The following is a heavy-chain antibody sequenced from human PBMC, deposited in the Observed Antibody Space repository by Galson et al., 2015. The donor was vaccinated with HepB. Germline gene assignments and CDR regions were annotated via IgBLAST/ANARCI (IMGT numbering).Heavy chain of an antibody. V-gene: IGHV3-30*18. CDR3: VKDRGDVLTGYDFYFDT. CDR2: TLYDESDE. D-gene: IGHD3-9*01. J-gene: IGHJ4*02. CDR1: GFIFSGYG. Sequence: SLRLSCAASGFIFSGYGMHWVRQAPGKGLEWVAATLYDESDEYYAESVKGRFTISRDHSENTIFLQMNSLRAEDTAVYYCVKDRGDVLTGYDFYFDTWGQGTLVTVSS.